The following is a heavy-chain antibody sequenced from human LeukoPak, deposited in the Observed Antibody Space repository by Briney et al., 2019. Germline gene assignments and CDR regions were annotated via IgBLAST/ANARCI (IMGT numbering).Heavy chain of an antibody. D-gene: IGHD6-6*01. Sequence: ASVKVSCKASGYTFTGYYMHWVRQAPGQGLEWMGWINPNSGGTSYAQKFQGRVTMTRDTSTSTVYMELSSLRSEDTAVYYCARGSRPYYFDYWGQGTLVTVSS. V-gene: IGHV1-2*02. CDR1: GYTFTGYY. J-gene: IGHJ4*02. CDR2: INPNSGGT. CDR3: ARGSRPYYFDY.